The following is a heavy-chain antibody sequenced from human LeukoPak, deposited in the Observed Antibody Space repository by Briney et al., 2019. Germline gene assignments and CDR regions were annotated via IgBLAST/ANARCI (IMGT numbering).Heavy chain of an antibody. CDR2: INPSGGST. CDR3: ARDPRDDTELYGMDV. Sequence: ASVKVSCKASGYTFTSYYMHWVRQAPGQGLEWMGIINPSGGSTSYAQKFQGRVTMTRDTSTSTVYVELSSLRSEDTAVYYCARDPRDDTELYGMDVWGQGTTVTVSS. CDR1: GYTFTSYY. J-gene: IGHJ6*02. V-gene: IGHV1-46*01. D-gene: IGHD5-24*01.